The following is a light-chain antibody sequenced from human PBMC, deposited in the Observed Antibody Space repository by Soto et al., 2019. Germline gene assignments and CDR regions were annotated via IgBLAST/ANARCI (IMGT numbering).Light chain of an antibody. CDR2: GAS. CDR1: QSVSSN. J-gene: IGKJ2*01. CDR3: QQYNNWAPYT. V-gene: IGKV3-15*01. Sequence: EIVMTQSPATLSVSPGERVTLSCRASQSVSSNLAWYQQKPGQAPRLLIYGASTRATGIPARFSGSGSGTEVTLTISSLQSEDFAVYYCQQYNNWAPYTFGQGTKLEIK.